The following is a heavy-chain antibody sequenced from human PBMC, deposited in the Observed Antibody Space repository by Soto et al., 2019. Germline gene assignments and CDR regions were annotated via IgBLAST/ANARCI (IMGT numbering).Heavy chain of an antibody. V-gene: IGHV3-21*01. CDR3: ARGKGRDSSGDDAFDI. J-gene: IGHJ3*02. CDR1: GFTFSSYS. CDR2: ISSSSSYI. D-gene: IGHD3-22*01. Sequence: GGSLRLSCAASGFTFSSYSMNWVRQAPGKGLEWVSSISSSSSYIYYADSVKGRFTISRDNAKNSLYLQMNSLRAEDTEGYDCARGKGRDSSGDDAFDIWGQGTMVTVSS.